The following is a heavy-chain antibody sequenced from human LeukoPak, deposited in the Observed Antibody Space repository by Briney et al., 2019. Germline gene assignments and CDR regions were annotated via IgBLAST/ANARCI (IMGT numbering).Heavy chain of an antibody. V-gene: IGHV1-2*06. CDR1: GYTFTGYY. CDR3: ARARQMTTRPDYYYYMDV. Sequence: ASVKVSCKASGYTFTGYYMHWVRQASGQGLEWMGRINPNSGGTNYAQKFQGRVTMTRDTSISTAYMELSRLRSDDTAVYYCARARQMTTRPDYYYYMDVWGKGTTVTVSS. J-gene: IGHJ6*03. CDR2: INPNSGGT. D-gene: IGHD4-11*01.